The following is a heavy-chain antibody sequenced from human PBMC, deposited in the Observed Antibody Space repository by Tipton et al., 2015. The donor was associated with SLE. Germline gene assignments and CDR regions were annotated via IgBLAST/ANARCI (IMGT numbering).Heavy chain of an antibody. Sequence: SLRLSCAASGFTFSSYGMHWVRQAPGKGLEWVAFIRYDGSNKYYADSVKGRFTISRDNAKNSLYLQMNSLRAEDTAVYYCARGGQQLGYFDYWGQGTLVTVSS. J-gene: IGHJ4*02. D-gene: IGHD6-13*01. V-gene: IGHV3-30*02. CDR2: IRYDGSNK. CDR1: GFTFSSYG. CDR3: ARGGQQLGYFDY.